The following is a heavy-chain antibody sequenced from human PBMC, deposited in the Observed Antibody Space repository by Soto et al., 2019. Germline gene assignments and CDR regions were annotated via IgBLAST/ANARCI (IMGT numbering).Heavy chain of an antibody. Sequence: QVQLVQSGAEVKKPGASVKVSCKASGYTFTSYDINWVRQATGQGLEWMGWMNPNSGNTGYAQKSQXXVTMTRNTSISTAYMEMSSLRSEDTAVYYCARSTNDYGDRHWGQGTLVTVSS. CDR1: GYTFTSYD. D-gene: IGHD4-17*01. V-gene: IGHV1-8*01. CDR3: ARSTNDYGDRH. J-gene: IGHJ4*02. CDR2: MNPNSGNT.